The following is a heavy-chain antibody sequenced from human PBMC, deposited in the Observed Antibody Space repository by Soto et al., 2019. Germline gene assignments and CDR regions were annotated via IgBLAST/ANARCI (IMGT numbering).Heavy chain of an antibody. CDR2: ISGSGDST. Sequence: EVQLLESGGGLVQPGGYLRLSCAASGFIFRSYAMNWVRQAPGKGLERVSGISGSGDSTYYADAVKGRFTISRDNSKNTLFLQMNSLRDDDGAVYYCAKAGVGGFRGWDTFNWFDSWGQGILVTVSS. D-gene: IGHD5-18*01. J-gene: IGHJ5*01. V-gene: IGHV3-23*01. CDR1: GFIFRSYA. CDR3: AKAGVGGFRGWDTFNWFDS.